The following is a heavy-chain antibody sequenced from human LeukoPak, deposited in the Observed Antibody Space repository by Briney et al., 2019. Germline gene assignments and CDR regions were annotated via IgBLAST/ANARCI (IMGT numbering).Heavy chain of an antibody. Sequence: GGSLRLSCAASGFTFSSYEMNWVRQAPGKGLEWVSYISGNGSPIYYADSVKGRFTISRDNSKNSLFLQLNSLRADDTAVYYCARDPEFSYGYYFDYWCQGTLVTVSS. CDR1: GFTFSSYE. V-gene: IGHV3-48*03. CDR3: ARDPEFSYGYYFDY. CDR2: ISGNGSPI. D-gene: IGHD5-18*01. J-gene: IGHJ4*02.